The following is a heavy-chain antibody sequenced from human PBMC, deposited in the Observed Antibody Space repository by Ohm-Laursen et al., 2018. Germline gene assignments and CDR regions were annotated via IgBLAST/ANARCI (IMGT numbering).Heavy chain of an antibody. V-gene: IGHV3-66*01. CDR2: IYSGGST. J-gene: IGHJ4*02. CDR3: ALEGAGLSSIDY. CDR1: GFTVSSNY. Sequence: GSLRLSCAASGFTVSSNYMSWVRQAPGKGLEWVSVIYSGGSTYYADPVKGRFTISRDNSKNTLYLQMNSLRAEDTAVYYCALEGAGLSSIDYWGQGTLVTVSS. D-gene: IGHD1-26*01.